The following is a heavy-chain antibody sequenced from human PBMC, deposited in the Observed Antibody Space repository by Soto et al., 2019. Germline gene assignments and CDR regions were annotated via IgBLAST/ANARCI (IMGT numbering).Heavy chain of an antibody. Sequence: QVQLQESGPRLVKPSQTLSLTCTVSGDSIDSGDYYWTWIRQPPGKGLEWIGYIYYIGTTFYNPSLESRVTISEHTSKNQFSLRVTSVTAADTAVYYCARGSTYYGSVTWGQGTLITVSS. D-gene: IGHD3-10*01. V-gene: IGHV4-30-4*01. CDR2: IYYIGTT. CDR3: ARGSTYYGSVT. J-gene: IGHJ5*02. CDR1: GDSIDSGDYY.